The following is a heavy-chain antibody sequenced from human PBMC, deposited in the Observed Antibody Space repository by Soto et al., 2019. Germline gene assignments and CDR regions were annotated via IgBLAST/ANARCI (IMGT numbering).Heavy chain of an antibody. V-gene: IGHV4-34*01. D-gene: IGHD3-10*01. J-gene: IGHJ5*02. Sequence: SETLSLTCAVYGGSFSGYYWSWIRQPPGKGLEWIGEINHSGSTNYNPSLKSRVTISVDTSKNQFSLKLSSVTAADTAVYYCARGTTPYYYGSGSYRPRWFDPWGQGTLVT. CDR3: ARGTTPYYYGSGSYRPRWFDP. CDR1: GGSFSGYY. CDR2: INHSGST.